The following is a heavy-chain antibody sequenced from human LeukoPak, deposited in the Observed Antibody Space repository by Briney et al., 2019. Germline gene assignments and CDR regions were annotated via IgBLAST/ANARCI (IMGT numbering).Heavy chain of an antibody. CDR3: ARRSSSSTPFDY. CDR2: IYPGDSNT. V-gene: IGHV5-51*01. Sequence: GESLKISCEGSEYSFTTYWIGWVRPMPGKGLEWMGIIYPGDSNTRYSPSFQGQVTISADKSISTAYLQWSSLKASDTAIYYCARRSSSSTPFDYWGQGTLVTVSS. D-gene: IGHD6-13*01. J-gene: IGHJ4*02. CDR1: EYSFTTYW.